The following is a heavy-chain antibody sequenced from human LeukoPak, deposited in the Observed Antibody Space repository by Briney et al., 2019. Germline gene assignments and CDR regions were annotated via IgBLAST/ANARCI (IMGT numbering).Heavy chain of an antibody. CDR1: GFTFSGYS. D-gene: IGHD3-3*01. CDR3: ATGGGWVPSFGVVTHIDL. V-gene: IGHV3-74*03. Sequence: GSLRLSCKASGFTFSGYSIHWVRQGPEQGLELVSRIINDGHVILYAHSLKGRFTISTDKAKNTLYLQMSSLRSEDTAVYYCATGGGWVPSFGVVTHIDLWPKGTTVTVSS. CDR2: IINDGHVI. J-gene: IGHJ6*03.